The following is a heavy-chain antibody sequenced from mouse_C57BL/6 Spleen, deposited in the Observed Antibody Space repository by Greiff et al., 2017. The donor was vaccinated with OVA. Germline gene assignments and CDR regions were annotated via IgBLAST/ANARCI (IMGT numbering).Heavy chain of an antibody. D-gene: IGHD1-1*01. CDR1: GYTFTSYD. CDR2: IYPRDGST. CDR3: ARGGTTVVRYFDV. Sequence: VQLQQSGPELVKPGASVKLSCKASGYTFTSYDINWVKQRPGQGLEWIGWIYPRDGSTKYNEKLKGKATLTVDTSSSTAYMELHSLTSEDSAVYFCARGGTTVVRYFDVWGTGTTVTVSS. V-gene: IGHV1-85*01. J-gene: IGHJ1*03.